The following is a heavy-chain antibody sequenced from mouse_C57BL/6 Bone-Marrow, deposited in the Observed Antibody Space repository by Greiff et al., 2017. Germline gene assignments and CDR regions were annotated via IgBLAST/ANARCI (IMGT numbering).Heavy chain of an antibody. CDR3: ALFITTVNGYFDV. Sequence: QFQLQQSGAELARPGASVKLSCKASGYTFTSYGISWVKQRTGQGLEWIGEIYPRSGNTYYNEKFKGKATLTADKSSSTAYMELRSLTSEDSAVYFWALFITTVNGYFDVWGTGTTVTVSS. J-gene: IGHJ1*03. V-gene: IGHV1-81*01. D-gene: IGHD1-1*01. CDR1: GYTFTSYG. CDR2: IYPRSGNT.